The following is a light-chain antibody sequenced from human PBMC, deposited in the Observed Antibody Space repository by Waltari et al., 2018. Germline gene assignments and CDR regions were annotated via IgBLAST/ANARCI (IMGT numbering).Light chain of an antibody. J-gene: IGLJ1*01. CDR3: SSFAGSNREV. CDR1: SSDVGAYNS. V-gene: IGLV2-8*01. Sequence: QSALTQPPSASGSPGQSVTISCTGTSSDVGAYNSVSWYQQHPGKAPKLMIYEVSKRPSGVPDRFSASKSGNTASLTVSGLQAEDEADYYCSSFAGSNREVFGTGTKVTVL. CDR2: EVS.